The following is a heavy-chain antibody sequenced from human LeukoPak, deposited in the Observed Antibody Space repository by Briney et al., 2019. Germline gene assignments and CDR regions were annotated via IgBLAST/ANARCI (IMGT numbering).Heavy chain of an antibody. D-gene: IGHD3-3*01. CDR2: VNHSGST. CDR3: ARGGNIWSGLSGRNWFDP. CDR1: GGSFRGYY. J-gene: IGHJ5*02. V-gene: IGHV4-34*01. Sequence: PSETLSLTCAVCGGSFRGYYWSWIRQPPGTGLEWIGEVNHSGSTNYNPSLKSRVTISGDTSNNQFSLRLSSVTAADTAVYYCARGGNIWSGLSGRNWFDPWGQGTLVTVSS.